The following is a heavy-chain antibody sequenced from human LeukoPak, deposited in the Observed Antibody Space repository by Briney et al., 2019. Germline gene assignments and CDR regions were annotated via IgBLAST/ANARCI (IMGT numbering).Heavy chain of an antibody. CDR2: IYTSGST. CDR1: GGSISSYY. CDR3: ASSLYDFWSGYYPYYFDY. J-gene: IGHJ4*02. D-gene: IGHD3-3*01. V-gene: IGHV4-4*08. Sequence: SETLSLACTVSGGSISSYYWSWIRQPPGKGLEWIGRIYTSGSTNYNPSLKSRVTISVDTSKNQFSLKLSSVTAADTAVYYCASSLYDFWSGYYPYYFDYWGQGTLVTVSS.